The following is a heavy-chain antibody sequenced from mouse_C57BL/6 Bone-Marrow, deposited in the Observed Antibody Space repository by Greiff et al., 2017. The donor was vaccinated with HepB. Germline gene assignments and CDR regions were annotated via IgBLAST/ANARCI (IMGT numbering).Heavy chain of an antibody. CDR2: IYPGSGNT. CDR3: AIYNSYYDYDWFAY. J-gene: IGHJ3*01. Sequence: VKLMESGAELVRPGASVKLSCKASGYTFTDYYINWVKQRPGQGLEWIARIYPGSGNTYYNEKFKGKATLTAEKSSRNAYMQLSSLTSEYSAVYFSAIYNSYYDYDWFAYWGQGTLVTVSA. D-gene: IGHD2-4*01. V-gene: IGHV1-76*01. CDR1: GYTFTDYY.